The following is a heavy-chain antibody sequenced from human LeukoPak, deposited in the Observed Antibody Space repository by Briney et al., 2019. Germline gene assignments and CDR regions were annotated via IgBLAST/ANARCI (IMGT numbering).Heavy chain of an antibody. D-gene: IGHD3-10*01. CDR1: GFTFSSYA. J-gene: IGHJ4*02. V-gene: IGHV3-30*04. CDR3: ARDRYYGSGSYLLDY. CDR2: ISYDGSNT. Sequence: GGSLRLSCAASGFTFSSYAMHWVRQAPGKGLEWVSVISYDGSNTYYADSVKGRFTISRDNSKNTLYLQMNSLGAEDTAVYYCARDRYYGSGSYLLDYWGQGTLVTVSS.